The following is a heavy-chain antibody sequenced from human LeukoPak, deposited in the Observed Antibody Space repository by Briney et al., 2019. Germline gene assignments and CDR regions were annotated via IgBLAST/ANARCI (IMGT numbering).Heavy chain of an antibody. CDR2: INPNSGDT. CDR1: GYISTDYH. D-gene: IGHD3-3*02. V-gene: IGHV1-2*02. J-gene: IGHJ4*02. Sequence: ASVKVSCKASGYISTDYHIHWVRQAPGQGLEWMGWINPNSGDTNFPQKSQGRVTMTRDTSISTAYMELSSLRSDDTALYYCASISHVWSGYYTVYFDYWGQGTLVTVSS. CDR3: ASISHVWSGYYTVYFDY.